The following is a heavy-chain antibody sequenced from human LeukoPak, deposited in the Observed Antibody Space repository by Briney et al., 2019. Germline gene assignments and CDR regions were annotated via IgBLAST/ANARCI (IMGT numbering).Heavy chain of an antibody. CDR1: GGSFSGYY. D-gene: IGHD3-16*01. Sequence: SETLSLTCAVYGGSFSGYYWSWIRQPPGKGLEWIGEINHSGSTNYNPSLKSRVTISVDTSKNQFSLKLSSVTAADTAVYYCARVGYYYYGMDVWGQGTTVTASS. J-gene: IGHJ6*02. CDR2: INHSGST. CDR3: ARVGYYYYGMDV. V-gene: IGHV4-34*01.